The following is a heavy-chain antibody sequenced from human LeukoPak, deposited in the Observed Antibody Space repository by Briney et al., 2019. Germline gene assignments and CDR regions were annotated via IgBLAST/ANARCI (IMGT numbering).Heavy chain of an antibody. D-gene: IGHD1-26*01. CDR3: VKDRRMPTMPSGHLDY. V-gene: IGHV3-9*01. Sequence: GRSLRLSCAASGFTFDDYAIHWVRQAPGKGLEWVSGIGWNSGSMGYADSVKGRFTISRDNAKNSLYLQMNSLRAEDTALYYCVKDRRMPTMPSGHLDYWGQGTLVTVSS. CDR2: IGWNSGSM. J-gene: IGHJ4*02. CDR1: GFTFDDYA.